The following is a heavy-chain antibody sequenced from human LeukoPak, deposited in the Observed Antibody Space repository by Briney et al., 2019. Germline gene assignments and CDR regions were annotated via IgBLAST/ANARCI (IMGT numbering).Heavy chain of an antibody. J-gene: IGHJ4*02. V-gene: IGHV3-30*18. CDR3: ANSIAAAAGFDY. D-gene: IGHD6-13*01. Sequence: PGGSLRLSCAASGFTFSSYGMHWVRQAPGKGLEWVAVISYDGSNKYYADSVKGRFTISRDNSKNTLYLQMNSLRAEDTAVYYCANSIAAAAGFDYWGQGTLVTVSS. CDR2: ISYDGSNK. CDR1: GFTFSSYG.